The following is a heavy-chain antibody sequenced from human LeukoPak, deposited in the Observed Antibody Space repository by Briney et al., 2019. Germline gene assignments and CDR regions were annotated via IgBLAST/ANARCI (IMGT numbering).Heavy chain of an antibody. V-gene: IGHV1-58*01. D-gene: IGHD6-13*01. Sequence: ASVKVSCKVSGFTFTSSAVQWVRQARGQRLEWIGWIVVGSGNTNYAQKFQERVTITRDMSTSTAYMELSSLRSEDTAVYYCAAVGYSSSWEFDYWGQGTLVTVSS. CDR1: GFTFTSSA. J-gene: IGHJ4*02. CDR3: AAVGYSSSWEFDY. CDR2: IVVGSGNT.